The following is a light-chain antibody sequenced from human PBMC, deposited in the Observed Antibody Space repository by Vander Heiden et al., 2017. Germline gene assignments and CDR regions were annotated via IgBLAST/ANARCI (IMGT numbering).Light chain of an antibody. Sequence: DIQMTQFPSRLSASVGDRVIITCRASQSMSSWLAWYQQKPGKAPKLLIYDASSLESEVPSRFSGSGSGTEFTLTISSLQPDDFATYYCQQYNSFSPTFGGGTRVELK. V-gene: IGKV1-5*01. CDR2: DAS. CDR3: QQYNSFSPT. J-gene: IGKJ4*01. CDR1: QSMSSW.